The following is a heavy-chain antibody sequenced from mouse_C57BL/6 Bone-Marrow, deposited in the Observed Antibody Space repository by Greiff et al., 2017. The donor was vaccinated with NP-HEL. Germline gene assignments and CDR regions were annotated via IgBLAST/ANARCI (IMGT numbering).Heavy chain of an antibody. Sequence: QVQLQQSGAELVKPGASVKMSCKASGYTFTSYWIAWVKQRPGQGLEWIGDIYPGSGSTNYNEKFKSKATLTVDTSSSTAYMQLSSLTSEDSAVYYCARSYYSNYVAYWGQGTLVTVSA. D-gene: IGHD2-5*01. V-gene: IGHV1-55*01. CDR2: IYPGSGST. J-gene: IGHJ3*01. CDR3: ARSYYSNYVAY. CDR1: GYTFTSYW.